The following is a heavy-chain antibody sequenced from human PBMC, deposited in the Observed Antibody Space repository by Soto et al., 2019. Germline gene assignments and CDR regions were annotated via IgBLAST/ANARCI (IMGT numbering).Heavy chain of an antibody. J-gene: IGHJ3*02. CDR1: GYSFTSYW. CDR3: ARPMKLGYCSSTSCYDAFDI. D-gene: IGHD2-2*01. CDR2: IYPGDSDT. V-gene: IGHV5-51*01. Sequence: GESLKISCKGSGYSFTSYWIGWVRQMPGKGLEWMGIIYPGDSDTRYSPSFQGQVTISADQSISTAYLQWSSLKASDTAMYYCARPMKLGYCSSTSCYDAFDIWGQGTMVTVSS.